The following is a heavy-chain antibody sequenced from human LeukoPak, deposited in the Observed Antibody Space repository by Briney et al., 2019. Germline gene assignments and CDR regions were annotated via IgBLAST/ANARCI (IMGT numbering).Heavy chain of an antibody. CDR2: IIPIFGTA. D-gene: IGHD4-17*01. CDR1: GYTFTSYY. CDR3: ARGGDYGDYDY. V-gene: IGHV1-69*13. J-gene: IGHJ4*02. Sequence: GASVKVSCKASGYTFTSYYMHWVRQAPGQGLEWMGGIIPIFGTANYAQKFQGRVTITADESTSTAYMELSSLRSEDTAVYYCARGGDYGDYDYWGQGTLVTVSS.